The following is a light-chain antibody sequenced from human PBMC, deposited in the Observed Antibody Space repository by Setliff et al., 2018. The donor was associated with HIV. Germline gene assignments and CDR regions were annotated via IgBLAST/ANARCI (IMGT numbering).Light chain of an antibody. CDR3: QQYNSYWT. CDR2: KAS. Sequence: DIRMTQSPSTLSASVGDRVTISCRASQTISSWLAWYQQKPGKAPKLLIYKASNLETGVPSRFSGSGSGTEFTLTISSLQPDDFATYYCQQYNSYWTVGQGTKVDIK. CDR1: QTISSW. J-gene: IGKJ1*01. V-gene: IGKV1-5*03.